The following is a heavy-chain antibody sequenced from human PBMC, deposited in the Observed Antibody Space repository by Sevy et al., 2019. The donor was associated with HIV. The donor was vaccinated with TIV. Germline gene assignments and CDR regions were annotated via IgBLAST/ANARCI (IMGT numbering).Heavy chain of an antibody. CDR3: AKKYYYGSGSYYTYYFAY. CDR2: ISGSGGST. CDR1: GFTFSSYA. D-gene: IGHD3-10*01. V-gene: IGHV3-23*01. Sequence: GGSLRLSCAASGFTFSSYAMSWVRQAPGKGLEWVSAISGSGGSTYYADSVKGGFTISRDNSKNTLYLQMNSLRAEDTAVYYCAKKYYYGSGSYYTYYFAYWGQGTLVTGSS. J-gene: IGHJ4*02.